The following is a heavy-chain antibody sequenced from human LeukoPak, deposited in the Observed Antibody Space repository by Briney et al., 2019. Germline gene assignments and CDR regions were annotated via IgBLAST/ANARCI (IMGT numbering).Heavy chain of an antibody. J-gene: IGHJ4*02. CDR1: GGSFSGYY. Sequence: SETLSLTCAVYGGSFSGYYWSWIRQPPGKGLEWIGEINHSGSTNYNPSLKSRVTISVDTSKNQFSLKLSSVTAADTAVYYCARGAGAMQYWGQGTLVTVSS. CDR2: INHSGST. V-gene: IGHV4-34*01. CDR3: ARGAGAMQY. D-gene: IGHD3-16*01.